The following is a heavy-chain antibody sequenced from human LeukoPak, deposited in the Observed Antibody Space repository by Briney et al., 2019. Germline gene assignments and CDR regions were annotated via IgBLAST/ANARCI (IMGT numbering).Heavy chain of an antibody. Sequence: SETLSLTCAVYGGSFSGYYWSWIRQPPGKGLEWIGEINHSGSTNYNPSLKSRVTISVDTSKNQFSLKLSPVTAADTAVYYCARVKSIAARLTHYYYYMDVWGKGTTVTVSS. CDR1: GGSFSGYY. CDR2: INHSGST. D-gene: IGHD6-6*01. V-gene: IGHV4-34*01. CDR3: ARVKSIAARLTHYYYYMDV. J-gene: IGHJ6*03.